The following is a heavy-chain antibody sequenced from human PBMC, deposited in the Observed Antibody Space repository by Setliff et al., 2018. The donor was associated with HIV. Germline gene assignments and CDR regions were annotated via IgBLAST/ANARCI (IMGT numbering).Heavy chain of an antibody. CDR2: LYYNGNT. CDR1: GGSISSRY. V-gene: IGHV4-59*11. J-gene: IGHJ4*02. D-gene: IGHD3-16*01. CDR3: ARGTLYYDYVWGTPFPFDY. Sequence: SETLSLTCTVSGGSISSRYWSWIRLPPGKGLEWIGTLYYNGNTNSNPSLKSRVTISGDTSKNVFSLKLTSVTPADTAVYYCARGTLYYDYVWGTPFPFDYWGQGTLVTVSS.